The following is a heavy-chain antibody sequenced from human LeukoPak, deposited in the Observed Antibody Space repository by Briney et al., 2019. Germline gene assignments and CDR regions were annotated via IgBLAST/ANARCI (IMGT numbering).Heavy chain of an antibody. Sequence: ASVKVSCKASGYTSTSYYMHWVRQAPGQGLEWMGIINPSGGSTSYAQKFQGRVTMTRDTSTSTVYMELSSLRSEDTAVYYCARRPQYSGSCYDDAFDIWGQGTMVTVSS. CDR1: GYTSTSYY. J-gene: IGHJ3*02. CDR2: INPSGGST. CDR3: ARRPQYSGSCYDDAFDI. V-gene: IGHV1-46*01. D-gene: IGHD1-26*01.